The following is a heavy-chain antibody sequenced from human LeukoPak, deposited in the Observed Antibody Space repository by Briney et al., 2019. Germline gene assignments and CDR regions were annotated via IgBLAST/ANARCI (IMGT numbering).Heavy chain of an antibody. D-gene: IGHD1-7*01. V-gene: IGHV1-8*01. J-gene: IGHJ5*02. CDR3: ARRTSRSRNWFDP. CDR2: MNPNSGNT. Sequence: ASVKVSCKASGYTFTSYDISWVRQATGQGLEWMGWMNPNSGNTGYAQKFQGRVTMTRNTSISTAYMELSSLRSEDTAVYYCARRTSRSRNWFDPWGQGTLVTVSS. CDR1: GYTFTSYD.